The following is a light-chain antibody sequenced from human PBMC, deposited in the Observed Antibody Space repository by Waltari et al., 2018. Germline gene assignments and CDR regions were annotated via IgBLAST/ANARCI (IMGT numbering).Light chain of an antibody. J-gene: IGKJ1*01. V-gene: IGKV1-5*03. Sequence: DIQLTQSPSFLSASVGDSVTITCRASQNINYWLAWYQQKPGKAPNLLIYKASSLESGVPSRFSGSGSGTEVTLTISSLQPGDFATYYCQQYNSFPWTFGQGTKVEIK. CDR1: QNINYW. CDR3: QQYNSFPWT. CDR2: KAS.